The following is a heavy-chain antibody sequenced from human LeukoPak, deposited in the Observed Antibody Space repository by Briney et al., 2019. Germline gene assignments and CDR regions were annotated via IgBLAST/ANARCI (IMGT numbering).Heavy chain of an antibody. CDR3: ARVAGTHAFDI. J-gene: IGHJ3*02. D-gene: IGHD6-19*01. V-gene: IGHV4-59*01. CDR1: GGSISSYY. Sequence: SETLSLSCTVSGGSISSYYWRWIRQPPGKGLEWIGYIYYSGSTNYNPSLKSRVTISVDTSKNQFSLKLSSVTAADTAVYYCARVAGTHAFDIWGQGTMVTVSS. CDR2: IYYSGST.